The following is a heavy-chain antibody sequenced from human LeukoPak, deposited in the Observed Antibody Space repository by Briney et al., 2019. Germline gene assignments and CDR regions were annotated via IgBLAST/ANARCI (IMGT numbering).Heavy chain of an antibody. Sequence: PSVKVSCKASGYTFTSYDINWVRQATGQGLEWMGWMNPNSGNTGYAQKFQGRVTMTRNTSISTAYMELSSLRSEDTAVYYCATTPVYDILTGYQDYWGQGTLVTVSS. CDR3: ATTPVYDILTGYQDY. CDR1: GYTFTSYD. D-gene: IGHD3-9*01. CDR2: MNPNSGNT. V-gene: IGHV1-8*01. J-gene: IGHJ4*02.